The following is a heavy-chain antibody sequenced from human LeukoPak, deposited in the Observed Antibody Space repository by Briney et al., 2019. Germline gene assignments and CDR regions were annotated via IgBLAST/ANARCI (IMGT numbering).Heavy chain of an antibody. V-gene: IGHV1-2*02. D-gene: IGHD5-18*01. CDR3: ARDRSPAPGRSYGRGHFDY. Sequence: ASVKVSCKASGYTFSGYYMHWVRQAPGQGLEWMGWINPNSGGTNYAQYFQGRVTMTRDTSINTAYMELSRLRSDDTAVYYCARDRSPAPGRSYGRGHFDYWGQGTLVTVSS. CDR2: INPNSGGT. J-gene: IGHJ4*02. CDR1: GYTFSGYY.